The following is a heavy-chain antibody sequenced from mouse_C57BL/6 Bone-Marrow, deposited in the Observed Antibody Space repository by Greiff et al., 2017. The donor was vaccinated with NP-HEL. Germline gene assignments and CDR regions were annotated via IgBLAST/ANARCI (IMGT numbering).Heavy chain of an antibody. D-gene: IGHD4-1*02. V-gene: IGHV1-82*01. CDR1: SYAFSSSW. CDR2: IYPGDGDT. CDR3: ANSWFAY. Sequence: QVQLQQSGPELVKPGASVKISCKASSYAFSSSWMNWVKQRPGKGLEWIGRIYPGDGDTNYNGKFKGKATLTADKSSSTAYMQLSSLTSEDSAVYFCANSWFAYWGQGTLVTVSA. J-gene: IGHJ3*01.